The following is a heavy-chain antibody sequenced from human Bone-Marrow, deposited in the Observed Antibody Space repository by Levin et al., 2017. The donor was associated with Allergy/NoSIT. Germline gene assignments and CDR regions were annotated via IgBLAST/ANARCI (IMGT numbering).Heavy chain of an antibody. CDR1: GFTFTDYW. Sequence: GESLKISCAASGFTFTDYWMSWVRQAPGKGLEWVANIKQDESEKHYLGSVKGRFTISRDNARNSLYLQMNSLGVEDTAVYYCAREKTVTAYNFDYWGQGILVTVSS. CDR3: AREKTVTAYNFDY. V-gene: IGHV3-7*01. CDR2: IKQDESEK. D-gene: IGHD2-21*02. J-gene: IGHJ4*02.